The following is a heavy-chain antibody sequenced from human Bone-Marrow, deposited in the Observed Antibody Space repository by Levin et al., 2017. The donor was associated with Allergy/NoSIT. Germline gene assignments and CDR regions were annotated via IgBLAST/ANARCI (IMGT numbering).Heavy chain of an antibody. Sequence: ASVKVSCAASGFTFSSYAMSWVRQAPGKGLEWVSSISGSGSNTLYADSVKGRFTISRDNSKNTMYLQMNSLRAEDTAVYYCAKGGYSSWFDPWGQGALVTVSS. CDR3: AKGGYSSWFDP. D-gene: IGHD5-12*01. CDR2: ISGSGSNT. V-gene: IGHV3-23*01. CDR1: GFTFSSYA. J-gene: IGHJ5*02.